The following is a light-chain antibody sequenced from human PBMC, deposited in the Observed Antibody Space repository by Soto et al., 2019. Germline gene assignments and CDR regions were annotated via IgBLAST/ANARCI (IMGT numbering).Light chain of an antibody. CDR3: QQYNSYPWT. Sequence: DIQMTQSPSTLSASVGDRVTITCRASQSISSWLAWYQQKPGQAPKLLIYKASSLESGVPSRFSGSGSGTEFTLTLSSLQPDDFATYYCQQYNSYPWTFGQGTKVEI. CDR1: QSISSW. CDR2: KAS. V-gene: IGKV1-5*03. J-gene: IGKJ1*01.